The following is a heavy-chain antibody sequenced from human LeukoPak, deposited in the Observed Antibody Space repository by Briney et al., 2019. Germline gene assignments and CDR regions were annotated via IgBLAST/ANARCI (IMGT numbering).Heavy chain of an antibody. CDR2: IWYDGSNK. V-gene: IGHV3-33*01. J-gene: IGHJ4*02. CDR3: ARDSSSYFDY. CDR1: GFTFSSYG. Sequence: SGGSLRLSCAASGFTFSSYGMQWVSQAPGKGLEWVAVIWYDGSNKYYADSVKGRFTISRDNSKNTLYLQMNSLRAEDTAVYYCARDSSSYFDYWGQGTLVTVSS. D-gene: IGHD6-13*01.